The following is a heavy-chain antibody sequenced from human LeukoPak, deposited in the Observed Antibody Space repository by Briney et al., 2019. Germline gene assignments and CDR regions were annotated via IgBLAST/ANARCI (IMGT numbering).Heavy chain of an antibody. J-gene: IGHJ4*02. Sequence: GGSLRLSCAASGFTFSSYAMSWVRQAPGKGLEWVSATSASGGSTYYADSVRGRFTISRDNSKNMVYLQMNSLTAEDTAVYYCARDRIEGATSDFDYWGQGTLVTVSS. V-gene: IGHV3-23*01. CDR1: GFTFSSYA. CDR3: ARDRIEGATSDFDY. D-gene: IGHD2-21*01. CDR2: TSASGGST.